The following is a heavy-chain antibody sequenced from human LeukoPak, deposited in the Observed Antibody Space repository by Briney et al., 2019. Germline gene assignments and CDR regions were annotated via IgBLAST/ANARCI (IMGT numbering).Heavy chain of an antibody. D-gene: IGHD6-19*01. Sequence: QPGGSLRLSCAASGYSFSNYWMYWVRQAPGKRPVWISRINREGSITTYADSVKGRFTISRDNAKNTLYLQMISLRSEDAAVYYCAREEIEVAGLQYWGQGTLVTVSS. V-gene: IGHV3-74*01. CDR2: INREGSIT. CDR1: GYSFSNYW. J-gene: IGHJ4*02. CDR3: AREEIEVAGLQY.